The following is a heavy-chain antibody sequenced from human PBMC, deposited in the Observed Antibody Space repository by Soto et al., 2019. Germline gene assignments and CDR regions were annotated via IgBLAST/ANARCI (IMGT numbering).Heavy chain of an antibody. D-gene: IGHD6-6*01. J-gene: IGHJ4*02. Sequence: GGSLRLSCAASGFTFSGSAMHWVRQASGKGLEWVGCVRNKGNSYETAFAASVKGRFSISRDDSNSIAYLQMNSLETDDTAVYYCARRMTRAVRPPDFWGQGTLVTVSS. CDR2: VRNKGNSYET. CDR3: ARRMTRAVRPPDF. CDR1: GFTFSGSA. V-gene: IGHV3-73*01.